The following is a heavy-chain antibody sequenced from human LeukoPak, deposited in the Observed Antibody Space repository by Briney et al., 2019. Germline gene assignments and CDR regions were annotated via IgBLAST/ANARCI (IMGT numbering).Heavy chain of an antibody. J-gene: IGHJ4*02. V-gene: IGHV3-23*01. CDR2: ISGSGGSA. Sequence: GGSLRLSCAASGFTFSSYAMSWVRQAPGKGLEWVSAISGSGGSAYYADSVKGRFTISRDNSKNTLYLQMNSLRAEDTAVYYCAKVHYDSSGYYYNDYWGQGTLVTVSS. CDR3: AKVHYDSSGYYYNDY. CDR1: GFTFSSYA. D-gene: IGHD3-22*01.